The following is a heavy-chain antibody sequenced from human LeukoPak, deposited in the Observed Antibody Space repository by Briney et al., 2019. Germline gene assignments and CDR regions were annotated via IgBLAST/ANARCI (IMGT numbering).Heavy chain of an antibody. CDR2: FSGSSGNT. J-gene: IGHJ4*02. V-gene: IGHV3-23*01. CDR3: ARSKSYYYDSSGYYYFDY. CDR1: GFTFSSYA. Sequence: GGSLRLSCAASGFTFSSYAMNWVRQAPGKGLEWVSSFSGSSGNTYYADSVKGRFTISRDNSKNTLYLQMNSLRAEDTAVYYCARSKSYYYDSSGYYYFDYWGQGTLVTVSS. D-gene: IGHD3-22*01.